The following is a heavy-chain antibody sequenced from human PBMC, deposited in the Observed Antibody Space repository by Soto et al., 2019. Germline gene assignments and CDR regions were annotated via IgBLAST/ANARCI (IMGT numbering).Heavy chain of an antibody. V-gene: IGHV4-31*03. CDR3: ARDYYGAGSQYYYYGMEV. CDR2: IYHSGGA. J-gene: IGHJ6*02. Sequence: SETLSLTCTVSGDSITSGGYYWSWLRQQPGKGLEWIGYIYHSGGASYNPSLRGRAVISIDTSKNQFLLRMNAVTAADTATYYCARDYYGAGSQYYYYGMEVWGQGTTVTVSS. CDR1: GDSITSGGYY. D-gene: IGHD3-10*01.